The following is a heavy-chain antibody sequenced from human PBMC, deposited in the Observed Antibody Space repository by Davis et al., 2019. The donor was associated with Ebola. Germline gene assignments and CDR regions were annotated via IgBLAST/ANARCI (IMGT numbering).Heavy chain of an antibody. D-gene: IGHD2-21*02. CDR2: IWYDGSNK. Sequence: GESLKISCAASGFTFSGSAMHWVRQAPGKGLEWVAVIWYDGSNKYYADSVKGRFTISRDNSKNTLYLQMNSLRAEDTAVYYCARDAIAYCGGDCYSAFDCWGQGTLVTVSS. J-gene: IGHJ4*02. CDR1: GFTFSGSA. V-gene: IGHV3-33*08. CDR3: ARDAIAYCGGDCYSAFDC.